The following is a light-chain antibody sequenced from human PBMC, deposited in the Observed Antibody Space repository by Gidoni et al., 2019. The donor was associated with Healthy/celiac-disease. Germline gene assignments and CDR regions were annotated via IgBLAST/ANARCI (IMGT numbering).Light chain of an antibody. Sequence: EIVLTQSPATLSLSPGERATLSCRASQSVSSYLAWYQQKPGQAPRLLIYDASNRATGIPARFSGSGSGTDFTLTISSLEPEDFAVYYCQQRSNWPLQVTFXGXTKVEIK. CDR2: DAS. CDR3: QQRSNWPLQVT. CDR1: QSVSSY. J-gene: IGKJ4*01. V-gene: IGKV3-11*01.